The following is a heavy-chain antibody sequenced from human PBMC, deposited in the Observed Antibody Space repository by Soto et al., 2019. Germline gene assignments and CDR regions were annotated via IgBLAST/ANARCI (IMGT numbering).Heavy chain of an antibody. CDR1: GGSISSSSYY. V-gene: IGHV4-39*01. CDR2: IYYSGST. Sequence: QLQLQESGPGLVKPSETLSLTCTVSGGSISSSSYYWGWIRQPPGKGLEWIGSIYYSGSTYYNPSLKSRVTISVDTSKNQFSLKLSSVTAADTAVYYCASGYSSSSFDYWGQGTLVTVSS. D-gene: IGHD6-6*01. CDR3: ASGYSSSSFDY. J-gene: IGHJ4*02.